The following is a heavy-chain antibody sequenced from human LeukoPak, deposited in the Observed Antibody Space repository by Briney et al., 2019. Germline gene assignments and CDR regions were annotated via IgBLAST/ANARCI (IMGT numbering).Heavy chain of an antibody. CDR1: GFTFDEYG. J-gene: IGHJ4*02. V-gene: IGHV3-20*04. D-gene: IGHD2-21*02. CDR2: INWNGGST. CDR3: ARDVRRRQYCGGDCYWDY. Sequence: GGSLRLSCAASGFTFDEYGMSWVRQAPGKGLEWVSGINWNGGSTGYADSVKGRFTISRDNAKNSLYLQMNSLRAEDTALYYCARDVRRRQYCGGDCYWDYWGQGTLVTVSS.